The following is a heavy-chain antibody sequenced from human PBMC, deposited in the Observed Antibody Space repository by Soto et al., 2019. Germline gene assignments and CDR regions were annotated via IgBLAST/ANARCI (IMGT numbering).Heavy chain of an antibody. CDR2: INSDGSST. CDR3: ASTANPSGYDAFDI. V-gene: IGHV3-74*01. CDR1: GFTFSSYW. Sequence: GGSLRLSCAASGFTFSSYWMHWVRQAPGKGLVWVSRINSDGSSTSYADSVKGRFTISRDNAKNTLYLQMNSLRAEDTAVYYCASTANPSGYDAFDIWGQGTMFTVSS. J-gene: IGHJ3*02. D-gene: IGHD5-12*01.